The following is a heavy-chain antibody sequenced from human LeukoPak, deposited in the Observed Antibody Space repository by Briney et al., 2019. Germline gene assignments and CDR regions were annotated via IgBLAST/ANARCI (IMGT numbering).Heavy chain of an antibody. J-gene: IGHJ1*01. CDR3: ARRDSNYYDSSGYQH. V-gene: IGHV1-2*02. CDR2: INPNSGGT. CDR1: GYTFTVYY. D-gene: IGHD3-22*01. Sequence: GASVKVSCKASGYTFTVYYMHWVRQAPGQGFEWMGWINPNSGGTNYAQKFQGRVTMTRDTSISTAYMELSRLRSDDTAVYYCARRDSNYYDSSGYQHWGQGTLVTVSS.